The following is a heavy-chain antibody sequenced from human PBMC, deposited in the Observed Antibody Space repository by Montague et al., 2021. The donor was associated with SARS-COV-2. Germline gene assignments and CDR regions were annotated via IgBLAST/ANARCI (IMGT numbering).Heavy chain of an antibody. CDR1: GDSITSKTHY. J-gene: IGHJ4*02. D-gene: IGHD3-3*01. V-gene: IGHV4-61*02. Sequence: TLSLTCTVSGDSITSKTHYWDWVRQPAGKGLEWIGRLLTSGATNFNPSLKSRLTISRDTSKNEFYLKLSSVTAADTAVYYCARDSPHFDFWRGHYGDKYYMDIWGQGTLVTVSS. CDR2: LLTSGAT. CDR3: ARDSPHFDFWRGHYGDKYYMDI.